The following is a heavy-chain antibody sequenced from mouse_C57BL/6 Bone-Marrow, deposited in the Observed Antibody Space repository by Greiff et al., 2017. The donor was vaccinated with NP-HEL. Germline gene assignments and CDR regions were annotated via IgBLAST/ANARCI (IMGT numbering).Heavy chain of an antibody. CDR2: INYDGSST. CDR3: ARALYGDYCVLFDY. J-gene: IGHJ2*01. Sequence: EVHLVESEGGLVQPGSSMKLSCTASGFTFSDYYMAWVRQVPEKGLEWVANINYDGSSTYYLDSLKSRFIISRDNAKNILYLQMSSLTSEDTATYYCARALYGDYCVLFDYWGQGTTLTVSS. D-gene: IGHD2-13*01. V-gene: IGHV5-16*01. CDR1: GFTFSDYY.